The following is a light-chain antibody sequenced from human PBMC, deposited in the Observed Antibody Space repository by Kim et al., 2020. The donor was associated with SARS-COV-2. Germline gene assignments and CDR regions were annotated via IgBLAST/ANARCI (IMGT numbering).Light chain of an antibody. CDR1: HDISSW. V-gene: IGKV1-12*01. CDR3: QQVKHFPIT. Sequence: DVQMTQSPSSVYASVGDRVTITCRASHDISSWLAWYQEKPGKAPKLLIYAASFLQSGVPSRFSGSGSGTDFTLTISSLQPEDFATYYCQQVKHFPITFGQGTRLEIK. J-gene: IGKJ5*01. CDR2: AAS.